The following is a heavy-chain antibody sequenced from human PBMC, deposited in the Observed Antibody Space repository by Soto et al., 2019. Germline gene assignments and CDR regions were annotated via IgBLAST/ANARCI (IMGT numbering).Heavy chain of an antibody. J-gene: IGHJ4*02. D-gene: IGHD2-15*01. Sequence: GGSLRLSCAASGFTFSSYGMHWVRQAPGKGLEWVAVISYDGSNKYYADSVKGRFTISRDNSKNTLYLQMNSLRAEDTAVYYCAKPVVVAAPYFDYWGQGTLVTVSS. CDR1: GFTFSSYG. CDR3: AKPVVVAAPYFDY. V-gene: IGHV3-30*18. CDR2: ISYDGSNK.